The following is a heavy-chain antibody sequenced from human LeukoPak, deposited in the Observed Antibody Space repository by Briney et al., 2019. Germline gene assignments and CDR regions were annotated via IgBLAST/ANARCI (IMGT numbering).Heavy chain of an antibody. CDR1: GVSINTSPYY. Sequence: KPSETLSLTCIVSGVSINTSPYYWGWIRQPPGTGLEWIASFYYSGSTYYNPSLKSRVTISADRSKNQLSLKLSSVTAADTAAYYCARHTDVLTGRYWGQGTLVTVSS. D-gene: IGHD3-9*01. V-gene: IGHV4-39*01. CDR3: ARHTDVLTGRY. CDR2: FYYSGST. J-gene: IGHJ4*02.